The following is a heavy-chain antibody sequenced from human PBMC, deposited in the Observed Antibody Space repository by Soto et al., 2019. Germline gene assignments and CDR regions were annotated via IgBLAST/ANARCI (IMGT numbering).Heavy chain of an antibody. Sequence: QVQLVQSGAEVKKPGSSVKVSCKASGGTFTNYYIHWVRQAPGQGLEWMGIINPSGGSTSYAQRFRGRVTMTRDTSTSTVYMDLSGLRSEDTAVYYCAREDLISMRDYYFTYWGQGSMVTVSS. D-gene: IGHD3-22*01. CDR3: AREDLISMRDYYFTY. V-gene: IGHV1-46*01. J-gene: IGHJ4*02. CDR1: GGTFTNYY. CDR2: INPSGGST.